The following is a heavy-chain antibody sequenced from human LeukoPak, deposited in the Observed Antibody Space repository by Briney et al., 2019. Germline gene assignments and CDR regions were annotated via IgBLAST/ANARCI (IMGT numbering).Heavy chain of an antibody. D-gene: IGHD3-22*01. CDR1: GFTFSSYG. Sequence: GGSLRLSCAASGFTFSSYGMHWVRQAPGKGLEWVAFIRYDGSNKYYADSVKGRFTISRDNSKNTLYLQMNSLRAEDTAVYYCAKVPAGYYDSSGLPLGWGQGTLVTVSS. CDR3: AKVPAGYYDSSGLPLG. J-gene: IGHJ4*02. CDR2: IRYDGSNK. V-gene: IGHV3-30*02.